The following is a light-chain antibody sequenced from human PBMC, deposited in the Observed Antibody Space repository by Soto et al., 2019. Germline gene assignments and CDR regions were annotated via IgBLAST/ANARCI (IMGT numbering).Light chain of an antibody. CDR3: QQYYSTPLT. Sequence: DIVMTQSPDSLAVSLGERATINCKSSQSVLYSSNNNNYLAWYQQKPGQPPKLLIYWASTRESGVPDRFSGSGSGTDFTLTISSLQAEDVAVYYCQQYYSTPLTFGGGTKVEIE. J-gene: IGKJ4*01. V-gene: IGKV4-1*01. CDR2: WAS. CDR1: QSVLYSSNNNNY.